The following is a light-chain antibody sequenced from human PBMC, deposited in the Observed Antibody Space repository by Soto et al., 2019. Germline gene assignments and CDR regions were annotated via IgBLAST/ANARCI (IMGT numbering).Light chain of an antibody. CDR3: MQALQSPRT. CDR1: QSLLHSNGYIY. V-gene: IGKV2-28*01. J-gene: IGKJ1*01. CDR2: LGS. Sequence: DIVMTQSPLSLPVTPGEPASISCRSSQSLLHSNGYIYLDWYLQKPGQSPQLLIYLGSNRSSGVPGRFSGSGSGTDLTLKISRVEAEDVGVYYCMQALQSPRTFGQGTKVEIK.